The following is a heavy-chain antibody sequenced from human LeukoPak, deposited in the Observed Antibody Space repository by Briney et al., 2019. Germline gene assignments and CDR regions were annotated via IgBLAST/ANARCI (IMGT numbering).Heavy chain of an antibody. CDR1: GGSFSGYY. CDR3: ARAPLGYCSGGSCYCDY. Sequence: SETLSLTCAVYGGSFSGYYWSWIRQPPGKGLEWIGEINHSGSTNYNPSLKSRVTISVDTSKNQFSLKLSSVTAADTAVYYCARAPLGYCSGGSCYCDYWGQGTLVTVPS. V-gene: IGHV4-34*01. D-gene: IGHD2-15*01. J-gene: IGHJ4*02. CDR2: INHSGST.